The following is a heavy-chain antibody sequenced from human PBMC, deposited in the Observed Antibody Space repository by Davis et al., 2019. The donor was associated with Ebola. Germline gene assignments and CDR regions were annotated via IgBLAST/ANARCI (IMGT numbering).Heavy chain of an antibody. J-gene: IGHJ6*02. CDR3: ARDVSGWYGDYYYYYGMDV. Sequence: GESLKISCAASGFTFSSSWMSCVRQAPGKGLEWVANIKQDGSEKYYVDSVKGRFTISRDNAKNSLYLQMNSLRAEDTAVYYCARDVSGWYGDYYYYYGMDVWGQGTTVTVSS. CDR2: IKQDGSEK. V-gene: IGHV3-7*01. D-gene: IGHD6-19*01. CDR1: GFTFSSSW.